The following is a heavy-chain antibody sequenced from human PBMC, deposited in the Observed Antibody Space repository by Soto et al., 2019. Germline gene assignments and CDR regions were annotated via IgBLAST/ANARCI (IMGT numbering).Heavy chain of an antibody. CDR2: ISAYNGNT. CDR1: GYTFTSYG. J-gene: IGHJ4*02. V-gene: IGHV1-18*04. D-gene: IGHD6-13*01. CDR3: ARDTGYSSSWYYDY. Sequence: QVQLVQSGAEVKKPGASVKVSCKASGYTFTSYGISWVRQAPGQGLGWMGWISAYNGNTNYAQKLQGRVTMTSDTSKSTVYMELRSLGSDDTAVYYCARDTGYSSSWYYDYWGQGTLVTVSA.